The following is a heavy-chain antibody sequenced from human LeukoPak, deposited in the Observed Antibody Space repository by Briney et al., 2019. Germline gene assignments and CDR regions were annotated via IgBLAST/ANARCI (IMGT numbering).Heavy chain of an antibody. D-gene: IGHD3-22*01. V-gene: IGHV3-30*18. Sequence: GGSLRLSCAASGFTFSSYGMHWVRQAPGKGLERVAVISYDGSNKYYADSVKGRFTISRDNSKNTLYLQMNSLRAEDTAVYYCAKDYKLYDSSGYSPDYWGQGTLVTVSS. CDR2: ISYDGSNK. CDR3: AKDYKLYDSSGYSPDY. J-gene: IGHJ4*02. CDR1: GFTFSSYG.